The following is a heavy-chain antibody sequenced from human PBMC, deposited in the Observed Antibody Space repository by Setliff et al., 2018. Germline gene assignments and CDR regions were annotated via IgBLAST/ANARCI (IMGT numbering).Heavy chain of an antibody. V-gene: IGHV4-39*07. D-gene: IGHD1-1*01. Sequence: SETLSLTCSVSGGSISGSHYYWVWMRQPPGKRLEWIGSTYYTGSTYYNPSLKSRVTMSVDTSKRQFSLKLGSATAADTAVYYCARDMGQPYYFESWGLGTLVTVS. CDR3: ARDMGQPYYFES. J-gene: IGHJ4*02. CDR1: GGSISGSHYY. CDR2: TYYTGST.